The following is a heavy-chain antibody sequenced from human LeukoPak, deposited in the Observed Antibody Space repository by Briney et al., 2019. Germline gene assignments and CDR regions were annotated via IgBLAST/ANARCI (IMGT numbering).Heavy chain of an antibody. V-gene: IGHV3-53*01. CDR3: ARVVYSGNYHVGESDY. D-gene: IGHD1-26*01. J-gene: IGHJ4*02. Sequence: GGSLRLSCTASGFTVSTYYMTWVRQASGKGLEWVSVIHAGGTKNYADSVKGRFTISRDNSKNTLYLQMNSVRAEDTAVYYCARVVYSGNYHVGESDYGGQGTLVPVSS. CDR1: GFTVSTYY. CDR2: IHAGGTK.